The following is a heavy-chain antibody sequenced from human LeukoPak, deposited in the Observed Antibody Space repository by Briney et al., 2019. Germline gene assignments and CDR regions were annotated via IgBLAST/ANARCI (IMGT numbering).Heavy chain of an antibody. J-gene: IGHJ4*02. CDR3: AKGGDYGDYDATPFDY. Sequence: GGSLRLSCAASGFTFSSYGMSWVRQAPGKGLEWVSSISDSGGSTFYADSVKGRFTISRDNSKNTLYLQMNSLWAEDTAVYYCAKGGDYGDYDATPFDYWGQGTLVTVSS. D-gene: IGHD4-17*01. V-gene: IGHV3-23*01. CDR2: ISDSGGST. CDR1: GFTFSSYG.